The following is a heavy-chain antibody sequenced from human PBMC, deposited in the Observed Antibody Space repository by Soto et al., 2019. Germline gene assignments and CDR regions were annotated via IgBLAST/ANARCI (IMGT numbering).Heavy chain of an antibody. V-gene: IGHV4-31*03. J-gene: IGHJ6*02. D-gene: IGHD3-22*01. CDR3: ARAQYYYDSSGYYSAVYYGMDV. CDR2: IYYSGST. Sequence: SETLSLTCTVSGGSISSGGYYWSWIRQHPGKGLEWIGYIYYSGSTYYNPSLKSRVTISVDTSKNQFSLKLSSVTAADTAVYYCARAQYYYDSSGYYSAVYYGMDVWGQGTTVTVSS. CDR1: GGSISSGGYY.